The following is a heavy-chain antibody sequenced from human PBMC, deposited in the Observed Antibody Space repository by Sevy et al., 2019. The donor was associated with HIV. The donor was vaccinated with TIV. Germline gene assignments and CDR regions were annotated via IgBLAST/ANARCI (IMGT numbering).Heavy chain of an antibody. CDR2: MHSGGNT. V-gene: IGHV4-4*07. Sequence: SETLSLTCTVSGASITTYYWSWFRQPAGKGLEWIGRMHSGGNTNYNPALQGRVTMSLDMSKNQFSLTLDFVTAADAAVYYCARDTGKNYWGQGILVTVSS. CDR1: GASITTYY. J-gene: IGHJ4*02. D-gene: IGHD2-8*02. CDR3: ARDTGKNY.